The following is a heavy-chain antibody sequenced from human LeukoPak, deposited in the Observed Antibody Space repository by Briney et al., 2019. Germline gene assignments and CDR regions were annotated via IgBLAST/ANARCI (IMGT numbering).Heavy chain of an antibody. Sequence: SSETLSLTCTVSGGSVSSGSYYWSWIRQLPGKGLEWIGYIYYSGSTNYNPSLKSRVTISVVTSKNQFSLKLGSVTAADTAVYYCARESLVTAIPDAFDIWGQGTVVTVSS. CDR3: ARESLVTAIPDAFDI. D-gene: IGHD2-21*02. J-gene: IGHJ3*02. CDR2: IYYSGST. CDR1: GGSVSSGSYY. V-gene: IGHV4-61*01.